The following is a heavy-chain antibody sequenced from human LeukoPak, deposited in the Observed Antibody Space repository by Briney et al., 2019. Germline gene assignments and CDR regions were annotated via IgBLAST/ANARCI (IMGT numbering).Heavy chain of an antibody. J-gene: IGHJ4*02. CDR3: ARGAPECSSTSCYSDY. Sequence: ASVKVSCKASGGTFSSYAISWVRQAPGQGLEWMGGIIPIFGTANYAQKFQGRVTITTDESTSTAYMELSSLRSEDTAVYYCARGAPECSSTSCYSDYWGQGTLVTVSS. V-gene: IGHV1-69*05. CDR2: IIPIFGTA. CDR1: GGTFSSYA. D-gene: IGHD2-2*02.